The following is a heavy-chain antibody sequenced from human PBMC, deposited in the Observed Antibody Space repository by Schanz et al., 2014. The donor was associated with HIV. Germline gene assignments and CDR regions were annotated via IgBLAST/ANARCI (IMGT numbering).Heavy chain of an antibody. D-gene: IGHD2-21*01. Sequence: EVQLLEFGGGSVRPGESLRLSCLASGFTFNNYAMSWVRQAPGKGLEWVSTLYNGGDTYYADSVKGRFTISRDNSKNTLYLQMSSLRAEDTATYYCTREGNYYGGSVPGHWGQGALVSVSS. CDR1: GFTFNNYA. CDR3: TREGNYYGGSVPGH. CDR2: LYNGGDT. J-gene: IGHJ4*02. V-gene: IGHV3-23*05.